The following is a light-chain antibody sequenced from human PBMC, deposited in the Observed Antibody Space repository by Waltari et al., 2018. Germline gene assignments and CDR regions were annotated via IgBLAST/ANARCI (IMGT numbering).Light chain of an antibody. CDR2: DAS. V-gene: IGKV3-11*01. J-gene: IGKJ4*01. Sequence: EIVLPQSPATLSLSPGERVTLSCRASQSIDSQLGWYQQKPGQAPRLLIFDASNRATGIPVRFSGSGSGTDFTLTITNLEPEDFAVYYCQQRRSWPLTFGGGTKVEIK. CDR1: QSIDSQ. CDR3: QQRRSWPLT.